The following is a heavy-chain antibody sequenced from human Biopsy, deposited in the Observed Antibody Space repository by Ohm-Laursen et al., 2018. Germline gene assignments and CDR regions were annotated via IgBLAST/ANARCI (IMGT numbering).Heavy chain of an antibody. Sequence: ASVKVSCKTSGYNFTGYYIHWVRQAPGQGLEWMGWISPKSGDTNYAQKFEGNITMTRDTSTSTAFMEMSRLRSDDTAVYYCALQSVAQMKNFDYWGQGTLVTVSS. J-gene: IGHJ4*02. V-gene: IGHV1-2*02. CDR1: GYNFTGYY. CDR2: ISPKSGDT. D-gene: IGHD6-19*01. CDR3: ALQSVAQMKNFDY.